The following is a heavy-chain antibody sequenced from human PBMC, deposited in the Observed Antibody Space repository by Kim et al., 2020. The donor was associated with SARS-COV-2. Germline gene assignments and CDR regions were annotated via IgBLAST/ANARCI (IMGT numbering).Heavy chain of an antibody. CDR1: GFTFNTYG. J-gene: IGHJ4*02. Sequence: GGSLRLSCAASGFTFNTYGMHWVRQAPGKGLEWVAVISYDGSNKYYADSVKGRFTISRDNSKNTLYLQMNSLRIEDTAVYCCAKSFSGSYFGYDYWGQGTLGTVSS. CDR2: ISYDGSNK. V-gene: IGHV3-30*18. CDR3: AKSFSGSYFGYDY. D-gene: IGHD1-26*01.